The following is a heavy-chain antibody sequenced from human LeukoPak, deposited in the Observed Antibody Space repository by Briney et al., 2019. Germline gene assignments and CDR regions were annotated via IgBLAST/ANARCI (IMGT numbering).Heavy chain of an antibody. CDR2: ISSSGNTI. V-gene: IGHV3-11*01. CDR1: GFTFSDYY. J-gene: IGHJ6*02. CDR3: AKNGPIVPALYYYYGMDV. D-gene: IGHD2-2*01. Sequence: PGGSLRLSCAASGFTFSDYYMSWIRQAPGKGLEWVSYISSSGNTIYYADSVKGRFTISRDNAKNSLYLQMNSLTAEDTAVYYCAKNGPIVPALYYYYGMDVWGQGTTVTVSS.